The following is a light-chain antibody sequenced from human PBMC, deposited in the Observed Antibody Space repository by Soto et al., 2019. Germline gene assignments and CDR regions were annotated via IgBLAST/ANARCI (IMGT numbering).Light chain of an antibody. Sequence: EIVMTQSPTILSVSPGERATLSCRASQSVSSNLAWYQQKPGQAPRLLIYGVYTRAPGIPARFSGSGSGTEFTLTISSLQSEDFAVYYCQQYNDWPRTFGQGTKV. V-gene: IGKV3D-15*01. J-gene: IGKJ1*01. CDR2: GVY. CDR3: QQYNDWPRT. CDR1: QSVSSN.